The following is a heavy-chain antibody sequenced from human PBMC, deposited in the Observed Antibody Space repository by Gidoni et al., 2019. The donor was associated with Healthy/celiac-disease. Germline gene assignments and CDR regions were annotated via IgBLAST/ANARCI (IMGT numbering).Heavy chain of an antibody. V-gene: IGHV3-7*04. CDR3: ARDEGPAAIPYYYYGMDV. Sequence: EVQLVESGGGLVQPGGSLRLSCAASGFTFSSSWMSWVRQAPGKGLGWVANIKQDGSEKYYVDAVKGRFTISRDNAKNSLYLQMNSLRAEDTAVYYCARDEGPAAIPYYYYGMDVWGQGTTVTVSS. CDR2: IKQDGSEK. J-gene: IGHJ6*02. CDR1: GFTFSSSW. D-gene: IGHD2-2*01.